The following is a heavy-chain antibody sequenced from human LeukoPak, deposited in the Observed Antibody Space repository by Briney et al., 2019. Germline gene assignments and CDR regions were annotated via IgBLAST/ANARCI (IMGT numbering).Heavy chain of an antibody. V-gene: IGHV3-9*01. CDR1: GFTFEDYA. D-gene: IGHD6-13*01. J-gene: IGHJ3*02. CDR2: TSWNSGTI. CDR3: AKTVGVNSWYVPAFDI. Sequence: GGSLRLSCAASGFTFEDYAMHWVRQAPGEGLEWVSGTSWNSGTIGYADSVKGRFTFSRDKSKKTVYLQMNSLRVEDTAVYYCAKTVGVNSWYVPAFDIWGQGTMVIVSS.